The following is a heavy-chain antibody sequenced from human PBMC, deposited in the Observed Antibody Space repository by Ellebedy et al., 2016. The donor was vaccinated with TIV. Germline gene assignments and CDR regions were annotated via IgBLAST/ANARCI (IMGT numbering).Heavy chain of an antibody. D-gene: IGHD3-22*01. CDR2: IYPGDSDT. V-gene: IGHV5-51*01. Sequence: GESLKISXKGSGYSFTSYWIGWVRQMPGKGLEWMGIIYPGDSDTRYSPSFQGQVTISADKSISTAYLQWSSLKASDTAMYYCARRAMGYDSSGYYYYDYWGQGTLVTVSS. CDR1: GYSFTSYW. J-gene: IGHJ4*02. CDR3: ARRAMGYDSSGYYYYDY.